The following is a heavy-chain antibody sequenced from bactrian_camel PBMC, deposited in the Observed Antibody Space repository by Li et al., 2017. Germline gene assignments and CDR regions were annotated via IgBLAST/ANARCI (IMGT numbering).Heavy chain of an antibody. D-gene: IGHD5*01. CDR2: IVTDGST. V-gene: IGHV3S53*01. Sequence: HVQLVESGGGSVQTGGSLRLACAASGNIYGRICRGWFRQAPGKEREGVATRIVTDGSTYYDDSVKGRFTISKDNAVNTLDLQMHNLTPEDTAWYYCAADMDETCRYCPGGHCYGKWGQGTQVTVS. CDR3: AADMDETCRYCPGGHCYGK. CDR1: GNIYGRIC. J-gene: IGHJ4*01.